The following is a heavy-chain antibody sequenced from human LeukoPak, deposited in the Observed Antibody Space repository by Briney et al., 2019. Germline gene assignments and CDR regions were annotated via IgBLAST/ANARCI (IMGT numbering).Heavy chain of an antibody. J-gene: IGHJ5*02. D-gene: IGHD6-19*01. CDR1: GGSFSGYY. V-gene: IGHV4-34*01. CDR2: INHSGST. CDR3: ASSGSGWHSNWFDP. Sequence: SETLSLTCAVYGGSFSGYYWSWIRQPPGKGLEWIGEINHSGSTNYNPSLKSRVTISVDTSKNQFSLKLSSVTAADTAVYYCASSGSGWHSNWFDPWGQGTLVTVSS.